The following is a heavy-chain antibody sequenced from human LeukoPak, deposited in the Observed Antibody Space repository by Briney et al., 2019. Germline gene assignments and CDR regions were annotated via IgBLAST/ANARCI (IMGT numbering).Heavy chain of an antibody. CDR1: GGTFNSYA. J-gene: IGHJ4*02. D-gene: IGHD3-16*01. V-gene: IGHV1-69*06. CDR3: ARDNASRDPPHFDY. Sequence: SVKVSCKASGGTFNSYAISWVRQAPGQGLEWMGGIIPIFGTTNYARKFRGRVTLTADKSTRTAYMELSSLRSEDTAVYYCARDNASRDPPHFDYWGQGTLVTVSS. CDR2: IIPIFGTT.